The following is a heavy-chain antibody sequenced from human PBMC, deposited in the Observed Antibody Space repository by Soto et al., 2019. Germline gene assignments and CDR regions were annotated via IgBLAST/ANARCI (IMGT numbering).Heavy chain of an antibody. CDR3: ASVVRLMLYSDY. CDR1: GFTFSDYY. V-gene: IGHV3-11*06. D-gene: IGHD2-8*01. Sequence: GGSLRLSCAASGFTFSDYYMNWIRQAPGKGLEWVSYIGPSSSYTNYADSVKGRFTISRDNSKNSLYLQMNSLRAEDTAVYCCASVVRLMLYSDYWGQGTLVTVSS. J-gene: IGHJ4*02. CDR2: IGPSSSYT.